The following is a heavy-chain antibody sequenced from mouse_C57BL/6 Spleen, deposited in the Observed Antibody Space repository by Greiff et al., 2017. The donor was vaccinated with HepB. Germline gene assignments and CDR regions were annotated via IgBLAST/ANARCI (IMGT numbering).Heavy chain of an antibody. Sequence: QVQLQQPGAELVKPGASVKMSCKASGYTFTSYWITWVKQRPGQGLEWIGDIYPGSGSTNYNEKFKSKATLTLDTSSSTAYMQLSSLTSEDSAVYYCARGLRSWFAYWGQGTLVTVSA. D-gene: IGHD2-4*01. V-gene: IGHV1-55*01. CDR3: ARGLRSWFAY. CDR2: IYPGSGST. J-gene: IGHJ3*01. CDR1: GYTFTSYW.